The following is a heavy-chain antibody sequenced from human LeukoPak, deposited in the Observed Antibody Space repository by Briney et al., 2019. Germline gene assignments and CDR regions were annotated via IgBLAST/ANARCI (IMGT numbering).Heavy chain of an antibody. D-gene: IGHD5-18*01. CDR2: IYYSGIT. V-gene: IGHV4-39*01. CDR1: GGSISNNLYY. Sequence: SETLSLTCTVSGGSISNNLYYWGWIRQPPGKGLEWIGSIYYSGITYYNPSLNGRVTISVDTSNNQFSLKLSSVTAAGTAVYYCARHLYTYGSKGAFDIWGQGTMVTVSS. J-gene: IGHJ3*02. CDR3: ARHLYTYGSKGAFDI.